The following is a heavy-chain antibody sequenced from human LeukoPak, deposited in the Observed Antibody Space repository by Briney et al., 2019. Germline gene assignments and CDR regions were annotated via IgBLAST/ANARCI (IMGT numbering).Heavy chain of an antibody. V-gene: IGHV3-30-3*01. Sequence: GGSLRLSCAASGFTFSTYAMHWVRQGPGKGLEWVAVISYDGSNKYYADSVKGRFTISRDNSKNTLYLQMSSLSAEDTAVYYCARAYSSVVSCDYWGQGTLVTVSS. D-gene: IGHD6-19*01. J-gene: IGHJ4*02. CDR2: ISYDGSNK. CDR3: ARAYSSVVSCDY. CDR1: GFTFSTYA.